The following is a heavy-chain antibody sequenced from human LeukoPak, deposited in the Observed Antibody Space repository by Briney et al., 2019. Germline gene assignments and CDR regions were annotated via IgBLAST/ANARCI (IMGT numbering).Heavy chain of an antibody. CDR3: AKDERGSGWYYFDY. Sequence: GGSLRLSCAASGFTFSSYAMSWVRQAPGKGLGWVSAISGSGGSTYYADSVKGRFTISRDNSKNTLYLQMNSLRAEDTAVYYCAKDERGSGWYYFDYWGQGTLVTVSS. D-gene: IGHD6-19*01. CDR1: GFTFSSYA. CDR2: ISGSGGST. J-gene: IGHJ4*02. V-gene: IGHV3-23*01.